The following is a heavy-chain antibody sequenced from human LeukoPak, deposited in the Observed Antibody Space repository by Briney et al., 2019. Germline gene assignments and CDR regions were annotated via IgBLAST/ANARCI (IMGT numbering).Heavy chain of an antibody. J-gene: IGHJ4*02. CDR2: VSYDGNTN. Sequence: PGRSLRLSCVASGFRFSSYGLHWVRQAPGEGLEWVAGVSYDGNTNYYVEPVKGRFTISRDNSESTLYLQMNSLRVEDTALYYCARDPTASGPSYSENENYFDYWGQGTLVTVSS. V-gene: IGHV3-30*19. CDR3: ARDPTASGPSYSENENYFDY. D-gene: IGHD1-1*01. CDR1: GFRFSSYG.